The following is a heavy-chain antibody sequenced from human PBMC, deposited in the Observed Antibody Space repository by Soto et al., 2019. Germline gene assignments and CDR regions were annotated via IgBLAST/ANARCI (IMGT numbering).Heavy chain of an antibody. V-gene: IGHV4-59*08. J-gene: IGHJ6*02. CDR2: IYYSGST. Sequence: PSETLSLTCSVSGGSITAFYWSWIRQSPGKGLEWIGYIYYSGSTTYNPSLESRVTISVDTPKNQFSLKLSSVTAADTAVYYCARHSWSNCNYDHMDVWSQGTTVTGSS. CDR3: ARHSWSNCNYDHMDV. D-gene: IGHD1-7*01. CDR1: GGSITAFY.